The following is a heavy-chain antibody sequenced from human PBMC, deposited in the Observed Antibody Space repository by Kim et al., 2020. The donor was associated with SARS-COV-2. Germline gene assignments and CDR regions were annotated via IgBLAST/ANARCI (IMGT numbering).Heavy chain of an antibody. CDR3: AKGRRPYYYDEAYFDS. CDR1: GFMFSSYA. J-gene: IGHJ4*01. V-gene: IGHV3-23*01. CDR2: ISGSDGST. Sequence: GGSLRLSCAASGFMFSSYAMNWVRQAPGKGLEWVSGISGSDGSTYYGNSVRGRFFVSRDNSKNTLYLQMDSLRVDDTAVYYCAKGRRPYYYDEAYFDSWG. D-gene: IGHD3-22*01.